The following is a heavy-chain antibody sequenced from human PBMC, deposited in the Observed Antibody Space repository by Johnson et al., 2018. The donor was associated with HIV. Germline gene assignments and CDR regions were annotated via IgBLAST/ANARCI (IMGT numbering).Heavy chain of an antibody. V-gene: IGHV3-15*01. Sequence: VQLVESGGGLVQPGDSLRLSCTASGFRFSNAWMGWVRQAPGKGLEWLGRIKSKTGGGTTSYAAPVKGRFTISRDDSKDTVYLHMNSLKVDDTAVYYCTTDWEYYYGSGKLDAFDMWGQGTMVTVSS. CDR1: GFRFSNAW. CDR3: TTDWEYYYGSGKLDAFDM. CDR2: IKSKTGGGTT. J-gene: IGHJ3*02. D-gene: IGHD3-10*01.